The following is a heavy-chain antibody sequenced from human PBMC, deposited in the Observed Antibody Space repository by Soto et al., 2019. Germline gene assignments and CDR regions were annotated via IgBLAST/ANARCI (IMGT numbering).Heavy chain of an antibody. J-gene: IGHJ5*02. CDR3: ARFYYGSGSYYKEGSNWFDP. D-gene: IGHD3-10*01. CDR2: IYYSGST. CDR1: GSSISSGGYY. Sequence: SETLSLTCTVSGSSISSGGYYWSWIRQHPGKGLEWIGYIYYSGSTYYNPSLKSRVTISVDTSKNQFSLKLSSVTAADTAVYYCARFYYGSGSYYKEGSNWFDPWGQGTLVTVSS. V-gene: IGHV4-31*03.